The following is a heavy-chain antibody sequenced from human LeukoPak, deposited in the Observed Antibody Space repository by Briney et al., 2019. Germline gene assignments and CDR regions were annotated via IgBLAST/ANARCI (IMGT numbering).Heavy chain of an antibody. V-gene: IGHV3-30*02. CDR3: AKDGGVWFGESNDY. J-gene: IGHJ4*02. Sequence: PGGSLRLSCSASGFTFSSYGMHWVRQAPGKGLEWVAFIRYDGSNKNYADSLKGRFTISRDNSKNTLYLQINSLRPEDTAVYYCAKDGGVWFGESNDYWGQGTLVTVSS. D-gene: IGHD3-10*01. CDR2: IRYDGSNK. CDR1: GFTFSSYG.